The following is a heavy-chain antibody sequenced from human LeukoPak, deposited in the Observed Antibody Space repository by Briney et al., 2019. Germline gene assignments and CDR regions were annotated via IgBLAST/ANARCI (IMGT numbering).Heavy chain of an antibody. D-gene: IGHD4-23*01. CDR1: GGSDSSNNYY. Sequence: SETLSLICTVSGGSDSSNNYYWSWIRQPPGKGLEWIGYIHYSGGTKYDPSLKSRVTISLDTSKNQFSLNLSSVTAADTAVYYCARGLPRWGYGGNPRWYFDVWGRGTLVTVSS. V-gene: IGHV4-61*01. CDR2: IHYSGGT. J-gene: IGHJ2*01. CDR3: ARGLPRWGYGGNPRWYFDV.